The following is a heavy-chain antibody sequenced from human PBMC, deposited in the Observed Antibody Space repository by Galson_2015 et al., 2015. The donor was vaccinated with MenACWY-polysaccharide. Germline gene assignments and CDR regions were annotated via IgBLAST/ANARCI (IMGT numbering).Heavy chain of an antibody. Sequence: APGKGLVWVSRIKSDGSSTSYADSVKGRFTISRDNAKNTLYLQMNSLRAEDTAVYYCARGYSGYDWGQGTLVTVSS. D-gene: IGHD5-12*01. CDR2: IKSDGSST. J-gene: IGHJ4*02. CDR3: ARGYSGYD. V-gene: IGHV3-74*01.